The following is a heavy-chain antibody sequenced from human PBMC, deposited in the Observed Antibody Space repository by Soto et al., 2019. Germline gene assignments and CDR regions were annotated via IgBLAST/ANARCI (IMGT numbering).Heavy chain of an antibody. D-gene: IGHD3-10*01. J-gene: IGHJ4*02. CDR2: IYPGDSDT. V-gene: IGHV5-51*03. CDR1: GYSFTSYW. Sequence: EVQLVQSGAEXKKXXXXLKISCKGSGYSFTSYWIGWVRQMPGKGLEWMGIIYPGDSDTRYSPSFQGQVTISADKSISTAYLQWSSLKASDTAMYYCARGSGSYYHPLGYWGQGTLVTVSS. CDR3: ARGSGSYYHPLGY.